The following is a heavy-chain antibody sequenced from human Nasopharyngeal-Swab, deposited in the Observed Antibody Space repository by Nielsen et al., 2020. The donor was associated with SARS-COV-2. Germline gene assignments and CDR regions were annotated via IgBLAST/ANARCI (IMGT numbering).Heavy chain of an antibody. CDR2: IIPIFGTA. V-gene: IGHV1-69*13. CDR1: GGTFSCYA. CDR3: AVGATGYYYMDV. D-gene: IGHD1-26*01. Sequence: SVEASCKASGGTFSCYAISWVRQAPGQGLEWMGGIIPIFGTANYAQKFQGRVTITADESTSTAYMELSSLRSEDTAVYYCAVGATGYYYMDVWGKGTTVTVSS. J-gene: IGHJ6*03.